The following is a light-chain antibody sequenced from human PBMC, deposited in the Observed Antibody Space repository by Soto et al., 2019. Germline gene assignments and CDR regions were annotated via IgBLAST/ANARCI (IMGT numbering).Light chain of an antibody. CDR3: SAYTVSRTYV. V-gene: IGLV2-14*03. CDR2: NVY. CDR1: SSDVGAYNF. J-gene: IGLJ1*01. Sequence: QSVLTQPASVSGSSGQSITISCTGTSSDVGAYNFVSWHQQHPGKAPKLMIYNVYDRPSGISYRFSGSKSGNTASLTISGLQGESEADYYCSAYTVSRTYVFGAGTKVTVL.